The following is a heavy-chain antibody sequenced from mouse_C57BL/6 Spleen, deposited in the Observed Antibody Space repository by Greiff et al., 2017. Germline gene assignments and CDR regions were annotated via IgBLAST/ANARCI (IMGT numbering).Heavy chain of an antibody. Sequence: VQLQQSGPELVKPGASVKLSCKASGYAFTSSWMNWVKQRPGKGLEWIGRIYPGDGDTNYNGKFKGKATLTADKSSSTAYMQLSSLTSEDSAVYFCASSPFAYWGQGTLVTVSA. V-gene: IGHV1-82*01. CDR2: IYPGDGDT. CDR3: ASSPFAY. CDR1: GYAFTSSW. J-gene: IGHJ3*01.